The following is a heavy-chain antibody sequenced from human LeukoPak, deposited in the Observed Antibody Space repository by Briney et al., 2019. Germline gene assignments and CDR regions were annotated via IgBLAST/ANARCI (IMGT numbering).Heavy chain of an antibody. CDR3: TRAHEDDYVWGSYRQTPYAFDI. D-gene: IGHD3-16*02. Sequence: PGGSLRLSCTASGFTFGDYAMSWFRQAPGKGLEWVGFIRSKAYGGTTEYAASVKGRFTISRDDSESIAYLQMNSLKTEDTAVYYCTRAHEDDYVWGSYRQTPYAFDIWGQGTMVTVSS. J-gene: IGHJ3*02. CDR1: GFTFGDYA. V-gene: IGHV3-49*03. CDR2: IRSKAYGGTT.